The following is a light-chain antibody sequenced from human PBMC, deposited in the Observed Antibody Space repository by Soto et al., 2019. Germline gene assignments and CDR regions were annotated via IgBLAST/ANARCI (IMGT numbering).Light chain of an antibody. CDR1: SGHSNYA. Sequence: QLVLTQSPSASASLGASVKLTCTLSSGHSNYAIAWHQQQPGKGPRYLMKVNSDGSHNKGDGIPDRFSGSSSGAGRYLTISSLQSEDEADYYCQTWGTGIVVFGGGTKLTVL. V-gene: IGLV4-69*01. CDR2: VNSDGSH. CDR3: QTWGTGIVV. J-gene: IGLJ2*01.